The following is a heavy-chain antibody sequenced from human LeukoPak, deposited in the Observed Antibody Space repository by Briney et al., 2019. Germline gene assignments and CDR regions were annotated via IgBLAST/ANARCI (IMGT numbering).Heavy chain of an antibody. V-gene: IGHV4-59*08. D-gene: IGHD3-22*01. CDR3: ARHRDYYDT. J-gene: IGHJ4*01. Sequence: SETLSFTCTVSGSSINNNFWTWIRQPPGKGLEWIGHIYSTGSANYNPSLKSRVLISGATSKNPISLKLTSVTAANPSVYFWARHRDYYDTWGHGTLVTVSS. CDR2: IYSTGSA. CDR1: GSSINNNF.